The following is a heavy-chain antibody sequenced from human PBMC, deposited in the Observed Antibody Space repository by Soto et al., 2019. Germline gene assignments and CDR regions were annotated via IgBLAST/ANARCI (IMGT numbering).Heavy chain of an antibody. J-gene: IGHJ4*02. V-gene: IGHV4-59*01. D-gene: IGHD2-15*01. CDR3: ARIRDSRLDY. CDR2: IYYSGST. Sequence: PSGTLSLTCTACGGSISISYLSWTLQPQGKGLEWIGYIYYSGSTNYNPSLKTRLTISKDTSKNQVVLTMTNMDPVDTATYYCARIRDSRLDYWGKGTLVTVSS. CDR1: GGSISISY.